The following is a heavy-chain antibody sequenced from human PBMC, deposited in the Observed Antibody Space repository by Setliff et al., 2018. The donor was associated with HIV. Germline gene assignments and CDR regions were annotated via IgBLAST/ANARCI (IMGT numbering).Heavy chain of an antibody. V-gene: IGHV3-23*01. J-gene: IGHJ6*02. CDR1: GFTFSSYA. D-gene: IGHD7-27*01. CDR3: AGGTGYYYYYGMDV. Sequence: PGGSLRLSCAASGFTFSSYAMNWVRQAPGKGLEWVSTISGGGFGTYYADSVKGRFTISRDNSKNTLYLQINSLRGEDTAVYYCAGGTGYYYYYGMDVWGQGTTVTVSS. CDR2: ISGGGFGT.